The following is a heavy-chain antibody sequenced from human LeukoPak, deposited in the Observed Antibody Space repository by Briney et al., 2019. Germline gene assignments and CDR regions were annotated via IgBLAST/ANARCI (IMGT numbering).Heavy chain of an antibody. CDR3: ARQWLVSPLFDY. Sequence: SQTLSLTFAISGDSVSSNSGAWNWIRQSPSRGLEWLGRTYYRSKWYNDYAVSVKSRITINPDTSKNQFSLQLNSVTPEDTAVYYCARQWLVSPLFDYWGQGTLVTVSS. CDR1: GDSVSSNSGA. D-gene: IGHD6-19*01. V-gene: IGHV6-1*01. CDR2: TYYRSKWYN. J-gene: IGHJ4*02.